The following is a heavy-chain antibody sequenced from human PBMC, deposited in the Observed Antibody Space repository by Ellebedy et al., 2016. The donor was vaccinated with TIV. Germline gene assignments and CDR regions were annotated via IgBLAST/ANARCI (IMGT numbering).Heavy chain of an antibody. D-gene: IGHD5-24*01. V-gene: IGHV3-66*01. Sequence: GESLKISXAASGFFVSSNYMSWVRQAPGKGLEWVSVIYNDGSTSYAGSVKGRFTISRDNSKNTLYLQMNSLRAEDTAVYYCARDRSYNTFDYWGQGTLVTVSS. J-gene: IGHJ4*02. CDR1: GFFVSSNY. CDR3: ARDRSYNTFDY. CDR2: IYNDGST.